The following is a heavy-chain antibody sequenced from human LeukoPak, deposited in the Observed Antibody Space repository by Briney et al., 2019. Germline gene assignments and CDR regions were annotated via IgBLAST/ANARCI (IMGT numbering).Heavy chain of an antibody. CDR1: GFTFSSYW. Sequence: GRSLRLSCAASGFTFSSYWMSWVRQAPGKGLEWVANIKQDGSEKYYVDSVKGRFTISRDNAKNSLYLQMNSLRAEDTAVYYCARFQDYYDSSGYNPFDYWGQGTLVTVSS. CDR3: ARFQDYYDSSGYNPFDY. J-gene: IGHJ4*02. V-gene: IGHV3-7*01. CDR2: IKQDGSEK. D-gene: IGHD3-22*01.